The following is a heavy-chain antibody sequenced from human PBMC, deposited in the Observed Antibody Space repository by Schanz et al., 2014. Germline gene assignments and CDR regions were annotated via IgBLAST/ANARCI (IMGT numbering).Heavy chain of an antibody. CDR3: AKADLPDYYDSSGPFDP. CDR1: GFTFSDYG. D-gene: IGHD3-22*01. Sequence: QVQLVESGGGVVQPGRSLRLSCGASGFTFSDYGTHWVRQAPGKGLEWVAFISYDGSFEDYLDSVKGRFTISRDNSKNTLYLQMSSLRAEDTAVYYCAKADLPDYYDSSGPFDPWGQGTLVTVSS. CDR2: ISYDGSFE. J-gene: IGHJ5*02. V-gene: IGHV3-30*18.